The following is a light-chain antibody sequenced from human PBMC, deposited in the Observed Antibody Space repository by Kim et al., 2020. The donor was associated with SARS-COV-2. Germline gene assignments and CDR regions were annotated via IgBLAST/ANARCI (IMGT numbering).Light chain of an antibody. V-gene: IGKV3-20*01. Sequence: LSPGERATLSCRASQSVSSSYLDWCPQKPGQAPRLLIHGASSRATGIPDRFSGSGSGTDFSLTISRLEPEDFAVYYCQQYGSSPRTFGQGTKLEI. CDR2: GAS. J-gene: IGKJ2*01. CDR1: QSVSSSY. CDR3: QQYGSSPRT.